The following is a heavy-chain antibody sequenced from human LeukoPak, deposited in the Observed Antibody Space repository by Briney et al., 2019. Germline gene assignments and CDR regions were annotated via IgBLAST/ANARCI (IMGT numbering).Heavy chain of an antibody. Sequence: SQTLSLTCAISGDSVSSNTATWTWIRQSPSRGLEWLGRTYYRSKWYNDYAVSVKSRITINPDTSKNQFSLQLNSETPEDTAVYYCARERGSPTWFDYWGQGTLVTVSS. CDR2: TYYRSKWYN. V-gene: IGHV6-1*01. CDR3: ARERGSPTWFDY. D-gene: IGHD1-26*01. CDR1: GDSVSSNTAT. J-gene: IGHJ5*01.